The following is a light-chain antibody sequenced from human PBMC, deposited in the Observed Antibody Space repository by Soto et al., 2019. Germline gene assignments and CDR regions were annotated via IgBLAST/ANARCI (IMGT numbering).Light chain of an antibody. CDR1: QSVTVNS. V-gene: IGKV3-20*01. J-gene: IGKJ3*01. CDR2: AAS. CDR3: QQYGDAPLT. Sequence: EILLTQSPSTLSLSPGEGVTLSCRASQSVTVNSLAWYQQKPGQAPRLLIYAASTRAAAVPDRFTGSGSGTDFAVTTSRLEPEDFGVYYCQQYGDAPLTSGPGTKVDIK.